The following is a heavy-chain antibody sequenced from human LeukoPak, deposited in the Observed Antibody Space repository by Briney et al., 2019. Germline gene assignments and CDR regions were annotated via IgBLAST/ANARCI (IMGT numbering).Heavy chain of an antibody. CDR3: ARVGYYDSSGSDFDY. D-gene: IGHD3-22*01. Sequence: GGFLRLSCAASGFTFDDYGMSWVRQAPGKGLEWVSGINWNGGSTGYADSVKGRFTVSRDNAKNSLYLQMNSLRAEDTAFYYCARVGYYDSSGSDFDYWGQGTLVTVSS. J-gene: IGHJ4*02. CDR1: GFTFDDYG. CDR2: INWNGGST. V-gene: IGHV3-20*04.